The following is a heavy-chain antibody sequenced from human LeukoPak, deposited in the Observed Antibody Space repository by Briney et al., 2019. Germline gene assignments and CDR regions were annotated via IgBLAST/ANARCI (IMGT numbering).Heavy chain of an antibody. CDR2: ISGSGGST. J-gene: IGHJ6*02. CDR3: ATHRLRPYYYYYGMDV. D-gene: IGHD5-12*01. CDR1: GFTFSSYS. V-gene: IGHV3-23*01. Sequence: GGSLRLSCAASGFTFSSYSMNWVRQAPGKGLEWVSAISGSGGSTYYADSVKGRFTISRDNSKNTLYLQMNSLRAEDTAVYYCATHRLRPYYYYYGMDVWGQGTTVTVSS.